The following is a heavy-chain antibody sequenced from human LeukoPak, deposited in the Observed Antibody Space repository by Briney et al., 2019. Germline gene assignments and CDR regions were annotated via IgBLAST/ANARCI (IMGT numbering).Heavy chain of an antibody. Sequence: SETLSLTCNVSGGSIRGYYWGWIRQPPGKGLEWIGSIYHSGSTYYNPSLKSRVTISVDTSKNQFSLKLSSVTAADTAMYYCARDNDQLGLDPFDYWGQGTLVTVSS. CDR3: ARDNDQLGLDPFDY. CDR2: IYHSGST. D-gene: IGHD1-1*01. J-gene: IGHJ4*02. CDR1: GGSIRGYY. V-gene: IGHV4-38-2*02.